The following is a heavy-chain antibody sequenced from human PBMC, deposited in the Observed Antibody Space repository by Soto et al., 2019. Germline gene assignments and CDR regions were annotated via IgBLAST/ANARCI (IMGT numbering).Heavy chain of an antibody. CDR1: GASLNSDDNY. D-gene: IGHD3-10*01. CDR3: AKIRRVFGKLSYVFDS. CDR2: ISYSGHT. V-gene: IGHV4-31*03. Sequence: QVQLQESGPGLVKPSQTLSLTCTVSGASLNSDDNYWSWIRQHPGKGLEWIGYISYSGHTYYTPSLRSRLTTSIGTSNNPISLKLTHLSPADTAVYYCAKIRRVFGKLSYVFDSWGQGTLVTVSS. J-gene: IGHJ4*02.